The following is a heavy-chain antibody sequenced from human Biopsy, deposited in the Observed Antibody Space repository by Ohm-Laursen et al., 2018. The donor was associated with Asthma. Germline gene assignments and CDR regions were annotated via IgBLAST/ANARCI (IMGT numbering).Heavy chain of an antibody. D-gene: IGHD3-10*01. CDR1: GYTFNSAG. V-gene: IGHV1-18*01. J-gene: IGHJ6*02. CDR2: ISVYNGNT. Sequence: ATEKIACKNSGYTFNSAGITWVRQAPGQGLEWMGWISVYNGNTKVAQKLQERVTMITDTSTSTAYMELRSLRSDDTAVYFCARAVDYSHYYGIDVWGQGTTVTVS. CDR3: ARAVDYSHYYGIDV.